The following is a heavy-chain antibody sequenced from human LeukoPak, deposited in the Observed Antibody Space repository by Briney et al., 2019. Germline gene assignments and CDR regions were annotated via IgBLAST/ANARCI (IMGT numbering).Heavy chain of an antibody. V-gene: IGHV1-2*02. D-gene: IGHD2-2*01. J-gene: IGHJ4*02. CDR1: GYTFTGYY. CDR2: INPNSGGT. Sequence: ASVKVSCKASGYTFTGYYMHWVRQAPGQGLEWMGWINPNSGGTNYAQKFQGRVTMTRDTSISTAYMELSRLRSDDTAVYYCAREDADCSSTSCSVDYWGQGTLVTVSS. CDR3: AREDADCSSTSCSVDY.